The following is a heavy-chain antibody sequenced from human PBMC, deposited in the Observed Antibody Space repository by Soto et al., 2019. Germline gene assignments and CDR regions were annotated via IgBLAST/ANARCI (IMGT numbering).Heavy chain of an antibody. D-gene: IGHD1-26*01. CDR2: IWFDGSNK. V-gene: IGHV3-33*01. CDR3: AREGGPQVGGGAKLYHSDQ. CDR1: GFVFKNYG. Sequence: ESGGGVVQPGRSLRVSCAASGFVFKNYGMHWVRQAPGKGLEWVAVIWFDGSNKYYTESVKGRFTISRDDSRNTVYLQMNSLRVEDTALYYCAREGGPQVGGGAKLYHSDQWGQGTLVTVSS. J-gene: IGHJ1*01.